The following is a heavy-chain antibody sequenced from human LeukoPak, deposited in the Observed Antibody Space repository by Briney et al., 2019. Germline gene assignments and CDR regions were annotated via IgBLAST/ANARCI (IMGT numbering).Heavy chain of an antibody. CDR1: GFTFSSYA. CDR2: ISGSGLYT. Sequence: PGGSLRLSCAASGFTFSSYAMNWVRQTPGKGLEWVSVISGSGLYTNYADSVEGRFTISRDNSKNTLYLQMNNLGAEDTAVYYCWKEPVPGTLFFDYWGQGTLVTVSS. J-gene: IGHJ4*02. V-gene: IGHV3-23*01. D-gene: IGHD6-19*01. CDR3: WKEPVPGTLFFDY.